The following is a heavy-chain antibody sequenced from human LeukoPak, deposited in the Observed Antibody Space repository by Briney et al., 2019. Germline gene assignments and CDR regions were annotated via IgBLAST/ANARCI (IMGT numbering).Heavy chain of an antibody. CDR2: MNPNSGNT. CDR3: ARGAEGIAVTLYYYYYTDV. D-gene: IGHD6-19*01. Sequence: ASVKVSCKASGYTFTSYDINWVRQATGQGLEWMGWMNPNSGNTGYAQKFQGRVTITRSTSISTAYMELSSLRSEDTAVYYCARGAEGIAVTLYYYYYTDVWGKGTTVTVSS. V-gene: IGHV1-8*03. CDR1: GYTFTSYD. J-gene: IGHJ6*03.